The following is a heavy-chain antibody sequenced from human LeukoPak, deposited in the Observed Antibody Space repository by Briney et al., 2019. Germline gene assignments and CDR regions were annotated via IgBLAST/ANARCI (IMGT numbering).Heavy chain of an antibody. V-gene: IGHV4-59*01. Sequence: PSETPSLTCTVSGGSISSYYWSWIRQPPGKGLEWIGYIYYSGSTNYNPSLKSRVTISVDTSKNQFSLKLSSVTAADTAVYYCARGGAGDYGMDVWGQGTTVTVSS. J-gene: IGHJ6*02. CDR1: GGSISSYY. CDR2: IYYSGST. D-gene: IGHD3-10*01. CDR3: ARGGAGDYGMDV.